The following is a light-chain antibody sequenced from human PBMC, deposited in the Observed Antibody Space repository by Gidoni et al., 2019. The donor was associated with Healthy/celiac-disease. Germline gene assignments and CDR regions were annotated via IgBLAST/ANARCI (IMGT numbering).Light chain of an antibody. Sequence: SYELTQPPPVSVSPGQTASITCSGDKLGDKYACWYQQKPGQSPVLVIYQDSKLPSGIPERFSGSNSGNTATLTISGTQAMDEADYYCQAWDSTVVFGGGTKLTVL. CDR2: QDS. CDR3: QAWDSTVV. CDR1: KLGDKY. V-gene: IGLV3-1*01. J-gene: IGLJ2*01.